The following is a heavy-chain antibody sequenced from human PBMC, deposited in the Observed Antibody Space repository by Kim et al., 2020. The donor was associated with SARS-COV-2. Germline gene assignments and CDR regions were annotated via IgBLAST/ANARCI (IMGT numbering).Heavy chain of an antibody. V-gene: IGHV3-30*07. Sequence: VKGRFTISRENYKNTLYQQMNSLRAEDTAVYYCATDYYDSLAGYPHFDYWGQGTLVTVSS. D-gene: IGHD3-9*01. J-gene: IGHJ4*02. CDR3: ATDYYDSLAGYPHFDY.